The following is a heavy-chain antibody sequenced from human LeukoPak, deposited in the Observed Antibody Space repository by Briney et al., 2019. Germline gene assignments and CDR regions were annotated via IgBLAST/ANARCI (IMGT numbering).Heavy chain of an antibody. CDR3: ASGPSYYYYMDV. CDR2: IYTSEST. J-gene: IGHJ6*03. Sequence: SETLSLTCTVSNDSISSYYWSWIRQPAGKGLEWVGRIYTSESTNYNPSLKSRVTMSVDTSKNQFSLKLSSVTAADTAVYYCASGPSYYYYMDVWGKGTTVIVSS. V-gene: IGHV4-4*07. CDR1: NDSISSYY.